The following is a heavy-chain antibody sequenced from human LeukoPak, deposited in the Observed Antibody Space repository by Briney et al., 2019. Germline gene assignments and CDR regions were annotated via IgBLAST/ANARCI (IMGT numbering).Heavy chain of an antibody. CDR2: IGGSDGRT. CDR1: GFTVSSNY. D-gene: IGHD3-22*01. CDR3: AKDSSSYDWGYMDV. Sequence: GGSLRPSCAASGFTVSSNYMSWVRQAPGKGLEWVSLIGGSDGRTRYADSVKGRFTISRDNSKNTLYLEMNSLRAEDTAVYYCAKDSSSYDWGYMDVWGKGTTVTISS. V-gene: IGHV3-23*01. J-gene: IGHJ6*03.